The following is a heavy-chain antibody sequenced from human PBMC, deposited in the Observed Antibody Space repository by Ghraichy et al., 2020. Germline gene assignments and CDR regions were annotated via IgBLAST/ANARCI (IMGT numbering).Heavy chain of an antibody. CDR1: EFSFAYYA. CDR3: TNGPFSSDGTYSSGQLFP. V-gene: IGHV3-30*02. Sequence: GGSLRLSCAASEFSFAYYAMHWVRQAPGKGLEWVAFIRADGSNEYYADSVKGRFTISRDNSKNTLYLQMNSLRNEDTAVYYCTNGPFSSDGTYSSGQLFPWGQGTLVTVSP. D-gene: IGHD2-15*01. CDR2: IRADGSNE. J-gene: IGHJ5*02.